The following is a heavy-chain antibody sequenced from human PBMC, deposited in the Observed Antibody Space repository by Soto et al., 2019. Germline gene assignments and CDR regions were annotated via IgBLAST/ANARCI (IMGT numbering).Heavy chain of an antibody. CDR3: ARDFYYDSSITFPD. Sequence: ASVKVSCKASGYTFTGYYMHWVRLAPGQGLEWMGWINPNSGGTNYAQKFQGRVTMTRDTSISTAYMELSRLRSDDTAVYYCARDFYYDSSITFPDWGQGTLVTVSS. J-gene: IGHJ4*02. CDR2: INPNSGGT. CDR1: GYTFTGYY. V-gene: IGHV1-2*02. D-gene: IGHD3-22*01.